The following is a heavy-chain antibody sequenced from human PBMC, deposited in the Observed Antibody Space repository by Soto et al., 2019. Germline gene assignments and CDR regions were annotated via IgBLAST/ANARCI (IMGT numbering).Heavy chain of an antibody. V-gene: IGHV1-3*01. CDR1: GYTFTSYA. Sequence: ASVKVSCKASGYTFTSYAMHWVRQAPGQRLEWMGWINAGNGNTKYSQKFQGRVTITADESTSTAYMELSSLRSEDTAVYYCARVLQQLEYYFDYWGQGTLVTVSS. D-gene: IGHD6-13*01. CDR2: INAGNGNT. J-gene: IGHJ4*02. CDR3: ARVLQQLEYYFDY.